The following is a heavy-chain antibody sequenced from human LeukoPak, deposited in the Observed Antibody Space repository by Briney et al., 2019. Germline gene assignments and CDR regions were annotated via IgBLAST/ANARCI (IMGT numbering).Heavy chain of an antibody. Sequence: PSETLSLTCAVSGGSISSGGYSWSWIRQPPGKGLEWIGYIYHSGSTYYNPSLKSRVTISVDRSKNQFSLKLSSVTAADTAVYYCARDWAVPDAFDIWGQGTMVTVSS. V-gene: IGHV4-30-2*01. CDR3: ARDWAVPDAFDI. CDR2: IYHSGST. J-gene: IGHJ3*02. CDR1: GGSISSGGYS. D-gene: IGHD3-16*01.